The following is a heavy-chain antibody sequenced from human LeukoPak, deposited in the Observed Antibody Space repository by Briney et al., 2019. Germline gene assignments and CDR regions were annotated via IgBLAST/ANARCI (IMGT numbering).Heavy chain of an antibody. D-gene: IGHD5-18*01. Sequence: GASVKVSCKASGYTFTGYYLHWVRQAPGQGLEWMGCVNPNSGDTNYAQKFQGSVTMTRNTSISTAYMELSSLRSEDTAVYYCARAYTAIVLDYWGQGTLVTVSS. CDR3: ARAYTAIVLDY. J-gene: IGHJ4*02. V-gene: IGHV1-2*02. CDR1: GYTFTGYY. CDR2: VNPNSGDT.